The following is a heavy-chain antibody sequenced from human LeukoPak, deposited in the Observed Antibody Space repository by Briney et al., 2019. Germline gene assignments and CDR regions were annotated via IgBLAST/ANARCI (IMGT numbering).Heavy chain of an antibody. CDR1: GGTFSSYA. Sequence: SVKVSCKASGGTFSSYAISWVRQAPGQGLEWMGGIIPIFGTANYAQKFQGRATITAGESTSTDYMELSSLRSEDTAVYYCARHLYYDILTGYYYFDYWGQGTLVTVSS. J-gene: IGHJ4*02. CDR3: ARHLYYDILTGYYYFDY. CDR2: IIPIFGTA. V-gene: IGHV1-69*01. D-gene: IGHD3-9*01.